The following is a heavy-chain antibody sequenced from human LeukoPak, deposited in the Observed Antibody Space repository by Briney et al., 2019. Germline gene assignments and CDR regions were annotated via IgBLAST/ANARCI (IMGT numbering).Heavy chain of an antibody. J-gene: IGHJ4*02. CDR2: ISTAITTT. V-gene: IGHV3-48*01. D-gene: IGHD2-2*01. CDR1: GFPFSNNP. CDR3: ARDGGKGYEIDY. Sequence: GGSLRLSCVVSGFPFSNNPMNWVRQAPGKGLEWVSYISTAITTTYYAEPVKGRFTISRDNAKNSPYLQMNSLRVEDTAVYYCARDGGKGYEIDYWGQGTLVTVSS.